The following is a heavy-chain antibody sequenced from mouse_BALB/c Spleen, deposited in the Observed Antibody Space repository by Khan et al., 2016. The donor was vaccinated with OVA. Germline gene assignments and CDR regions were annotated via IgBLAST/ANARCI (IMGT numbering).Heavy chain of an antibody. V-gene: IGHV5-15*02. CDR2: ISSLAYSI. Sequence: EVELVESGGGLVQPGGSRKLSCAASGFTFSDYGLAWVRQAPGKGPEWVAFISSLAYSIYYADTVTGRFTISRENAKKTLYLEMSSLRSEATAIYYCARSGAMDYWGQGTSVTVSS. CDR1: GFTFSDYG. J-gene: IGHJ4*01. CDR3: ARSGAMDY.